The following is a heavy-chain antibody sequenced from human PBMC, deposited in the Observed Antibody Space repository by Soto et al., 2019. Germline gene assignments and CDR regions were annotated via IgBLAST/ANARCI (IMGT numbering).Heavy chain of an antibody. Sequence: QVQLVQSGAEVKKPGASVKVSCKASGYTFTSYAMHWVRQAPGQRLEWMGWINAGHGNTKYSQNFQGRFTITRDSSASTAYMVLSSLRSEGMVVYYCARGPRLRYFYWLFSWLYYWGQGTLVTVSS. CDR2: INAGHGNT. CDR3: ARGPRLRYFYWLFSWLYY. J-gene: IGHJ4*02. V-gene: IGHV1-3*01. CDR1: GYTFTSYA. D-gene: IGHD3-9*01.